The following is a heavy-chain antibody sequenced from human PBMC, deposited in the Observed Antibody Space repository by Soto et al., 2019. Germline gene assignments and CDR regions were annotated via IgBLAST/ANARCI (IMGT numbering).Heavy chain of an antibody. J-gene: IGHJ6*02. Sequence: QVQLQESGPGLVKPSQTLSLTCTVSGGSISSGGYYWSWIRQHPGKGLEWIGYIYYSGSTYYNPSLKSRVXXSXDXXKNQFSLKLSSVTAADTAVYYCARDRLGEGYGMDVWGQGTTVTVSS. CDR2: IYYSGST. D-gene: IGHD7-27*01. V-gene: IGHV4-31*03. CDR1: GGSISSGGYY. CDR3: ARDRLGEGYGMDV.